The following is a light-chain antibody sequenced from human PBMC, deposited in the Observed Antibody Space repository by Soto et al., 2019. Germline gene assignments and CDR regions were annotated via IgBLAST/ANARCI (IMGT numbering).Light chain of an antibody. CDR2: SNN. Sequence: QSVLTQPPSASGTPGQRVTISCSGSSSNIGNNTVNWYQQLPGTTPKLLIYSNNQRPSGVPDRFSGSKSGTSASLAISGLQSEDEADYYCAAWDDSLNVYVFGTGTKVTVL. CDR3: AAWDDSLNVYV. J-gene: IGLJ1*01. V-gene: IGLV1-44*01. CDR1: SSNIGNNT.